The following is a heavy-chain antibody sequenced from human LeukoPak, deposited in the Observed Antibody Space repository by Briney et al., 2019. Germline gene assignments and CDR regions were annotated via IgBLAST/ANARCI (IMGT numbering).Heavy chain of an antibody. CDR3: ARVSHSVTWTKQWLPLFDH. J-gene: IGHJ4*02. D-gene: IGHD6-19*01. CDR2: IKQDGSEK. CDR1: GFTFSIYS. V-gene: IGHV3-7*01. Sequence: PGGSLRLSCAASGFTFSIYSMNWVRQAPGKGLEWVANIKQDGSEKYYVDSVKGRFTISRDNAKNSLYLQMNSLRAEDTAVYYCARVSHSVTWTKQWLPLFDHWGQGVLVTVSS.